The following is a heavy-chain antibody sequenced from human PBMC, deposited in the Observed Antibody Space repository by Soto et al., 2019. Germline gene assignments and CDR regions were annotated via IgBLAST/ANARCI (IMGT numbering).Heavy chain of an antibody. V-gene: IGHV3-33*01. J-gene: IGHJ6*02. D-gene: IGHD6-13*01. CDR3: ARDQGIAAAGLGYYSMDV. CDR1: GFTFSSYG. Sequence: QVQLVESGGGVVQPGRSLRLSCAASGFTFSSYGMHWVRQAPGKGLEWVAVIWYDGSNKYYADSVKGRFTISRDNSKNTLYLQMNSLRAEDTAVYYCARDQGIAAAGLGYYSMDVWGQGTTVTVSS. CDR2: IWYDGSNK.